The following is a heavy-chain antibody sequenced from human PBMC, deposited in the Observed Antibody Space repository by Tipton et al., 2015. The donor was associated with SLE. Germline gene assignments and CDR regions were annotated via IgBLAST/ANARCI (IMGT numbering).Heavy chain of an antibody. CDR3: ARREGIGAAVDY. CDR1: GGSISSSNHY. Sequence: TLSLTCTVSGGSISSSNHYWGWIRQSPGKGLEWIGSIYYSGTTYYNPSLKSRITISVDTSKNQFFLKMRSVTAADTAVYYCARREGIGAAVDYWGQGTLVTVSS. D-gene: IGHD6-25*01. J-gene: IGHJ4*02. CDR2: IYYSGTT. V-gene: IGHV4-39*01.